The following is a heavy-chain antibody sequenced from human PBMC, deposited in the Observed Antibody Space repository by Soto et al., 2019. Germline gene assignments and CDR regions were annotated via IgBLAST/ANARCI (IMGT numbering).Heavy chain of an antibody. V-gene: IGHV5-51*01. D-gene: IGHD3-10*01. J-gene: IGHJ3*02. Sequence: PGESLKISCKGSGYSFTSYWIGWVRQMPGKGLEWMGIIYPGDSGTRCSPSFQGQVTISADKSISTAYLQWSSLKASDTAMYYCASTGYYGSGTYRGDAFDIWGQGTMVTVSS. CDR2: IYPGDSGT. CDR3: ASTGYYGSGTYRGDAFDI. CDR1: GYSFTSYW.